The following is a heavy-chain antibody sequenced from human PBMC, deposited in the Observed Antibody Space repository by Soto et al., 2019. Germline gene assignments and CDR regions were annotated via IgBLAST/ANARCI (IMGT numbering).Heavy chain of an antibody. J-gene: IGHJ6*02. CDR2: ISGSGVST. D-gene: IGHD3-10*01. V-gene: IGHV3-23*01. CDR3: ATAPGGAYYYGMDV. Sequence: EVQLLESGGGLVQPGGSLRLSCAASGFTFSSYAMSWVRQAPGKGLEWASAISGSGVSTYYADSVKGRFTISRDNSKNTLYLQMNSLRAEDTAIYNCATAPGGAYYYGMDVWGQGTTVTVSS. CDR1: GFTFSSYA.